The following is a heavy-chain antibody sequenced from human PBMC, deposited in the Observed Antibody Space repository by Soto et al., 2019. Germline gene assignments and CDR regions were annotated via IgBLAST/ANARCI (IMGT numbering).Heavy chain of an antibody. CDR3: ARPANTVADHFDL. CDR2: IYPSDSDT. D-gene: IGHD4-17*01. CDR1: GYTFTIYW. J-gene: IGHJ4*02. V-gene: IGHV5-51*01. Sequence: GESLKISCQVSGYTFTIYWIGWVRQMPGKGLEWMGIIYPSDSDTRYSPSFQGQVTISADQSINTAYLQWDSLKASDTAIYYCARPANTVADHFDLWGQGTPVTAPQ.